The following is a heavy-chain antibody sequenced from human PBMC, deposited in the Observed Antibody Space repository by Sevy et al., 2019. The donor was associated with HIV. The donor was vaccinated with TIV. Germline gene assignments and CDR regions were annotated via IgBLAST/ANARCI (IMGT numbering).Heavy chain of an antibody. CDR2: IGGSDGHT. J-gene: IGHJ4*02. CDR3: AKSSQEWLIREY. CDR1: GFTISTCA. V-gene: IGHV3-23*01. Sequence: GGSLRLSCAASGFTISTCAMSWVRQAPGKGLQWVSSIGGSDGHTYYADSVKGRFTISRVTSKNTLYLQMNSLRVEDTAVYFCAKSSQEWLIREYWGQGTLVTVSS. D-gene: IGHD6-19*01.